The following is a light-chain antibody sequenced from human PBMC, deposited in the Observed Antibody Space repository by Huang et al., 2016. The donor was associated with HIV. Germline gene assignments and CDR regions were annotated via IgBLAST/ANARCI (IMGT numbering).Light chain of an antibody. CDR1: HSVSSN. J-gene: IGKJ1*01. V-gene: IGKV3-15*01. Sequence: EIVMTQSPATLSVSPGERATLSGRASHSVSSNLGWYQQKPGQAPRLLIYAASTGATGIPARFSGSGSGTEFTLTISSLQSEDFAVYYCQQYNNWPGTFGQGTKVEIK. CDR3: QQYNNWPGT. CDR2: AAS.